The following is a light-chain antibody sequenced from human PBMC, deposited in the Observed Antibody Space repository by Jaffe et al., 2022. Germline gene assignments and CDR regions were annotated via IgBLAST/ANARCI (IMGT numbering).Light chain of an antibody. Sequence: QSALTQPPSASGSPGQSVTISCTGTSSDIGASNLVSWYQQLPGKAPKLMLYEVSKRPSGVPDRFSGSKSGNTASLTVSGLQAEDESEYYCSSYAGIQGTVIFGGGTKLTVL. V-gene: IGLV2-8*01. CDR2: EVS. CDR3: SSYAGIQGTVI. CDR1: SSDIGASNL. J-gene: IGLJ2*01.